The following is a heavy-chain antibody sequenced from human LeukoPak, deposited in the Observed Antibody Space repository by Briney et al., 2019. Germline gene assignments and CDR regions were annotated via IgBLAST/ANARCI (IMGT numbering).Heavy chain of an antibody. CDR1: GFTFSSYE. Sequence: GGALRLSCAASGFTFSSYERNWVRQAPGKGLEWVSYISNSGGPIYYADSVKGRFTISRDNAKNSLYLQMNSLRAEDTAVYFCARDRGYYDSSGYSYYFDYWGQGTVVTVSS. CDR3: ARDRGYYDSSGYSYYFDY. CDR2: ISNSGGPI. V-gene: IGHV3-48*03. J-gene: IGHJ4*02. D-gene: IGHD3-22*01.